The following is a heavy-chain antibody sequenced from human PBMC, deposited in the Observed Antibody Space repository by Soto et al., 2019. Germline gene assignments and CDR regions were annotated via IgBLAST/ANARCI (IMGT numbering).Heavy chain of an antibody. CDR1: GGSISSGGYY. CDR2: IYYSGST. Sequence: PSETLSLTCTVSGGSISSGGYYWSWIRQHPGKGLEWIGYIYYSGSTYYNPSLKRRVTISVDTSKNQFSLKLSSVTAADTAVYYCARVPSSSWYRFYFDYWGQGTLVTVSS. D-gene: IGHD6-13*01. CDR3: ARVPSSSWYRFYFDY. V-gene: IGHV4-31*03. J-gene: IGHJ4*02.